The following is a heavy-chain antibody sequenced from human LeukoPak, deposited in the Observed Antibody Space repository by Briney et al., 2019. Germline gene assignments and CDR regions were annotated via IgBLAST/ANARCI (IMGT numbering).Heavy chain of an antibody. CDR2: MNPNSGNT. CDR3: ARGGYCSGGSCYFRHFGY. CDR1: GYTFTSYD. Sequence: GSVKVSCKASGYTFTSYDINWVRQATGQGLEWMGWMNPNSGNTGYAQKFQGRVTMTRNTSISTAYMELSSLRSEDTAVYYCARGGYCSGGSCYFRHFGYWGQGTLVTVSS. V-gene: IGHV1-8*01. D-gene: IGHD2-15*01. J-gene: IGHJ4*02.